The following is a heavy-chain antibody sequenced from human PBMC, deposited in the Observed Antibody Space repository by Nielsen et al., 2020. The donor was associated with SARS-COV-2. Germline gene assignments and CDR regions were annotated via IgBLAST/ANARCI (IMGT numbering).Heavy chain of an antibody. V-gene: IGHV3-74*01. J-gene: IGHJ6*02. CDR1: GFTFSSYW. CDR3: ARDTGYCSSTSCYFYYYYGMDV. Sequence: GESLKISCAASGFTFSSYWMHWVRQAPGKGLVWVSRINSDGSSTSYADSVKGRFTISRDNAKNTLYLQMNSLRAEDTAVYYCARDTGYCSSTSCYFYYYYGMDVWGQGTTVTVSS. D-gene: IGHD2-2*01. CDR2: INSDGSST.